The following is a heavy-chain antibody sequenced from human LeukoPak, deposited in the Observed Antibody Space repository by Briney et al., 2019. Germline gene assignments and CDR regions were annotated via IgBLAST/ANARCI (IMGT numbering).Heavy chain of an antibody. D-gene: IGHD2-8*01. CDR1: GFTFDDYG. J-gene: IGHJ4*02. V-gene: IGHV3-20*04. CDR2: INRNGDST. Sequence: GGSLRLSCEASGFTFDDYGMSWVRQLPGRGLEWVSGINRNGDSTDYAGSVKGRFTISRDNAKNSHFLQMNSLRVEDTALYYCARGFRNGPFDCWGQGTLVTVSS. CDR3: ARGFRNGPFDC.